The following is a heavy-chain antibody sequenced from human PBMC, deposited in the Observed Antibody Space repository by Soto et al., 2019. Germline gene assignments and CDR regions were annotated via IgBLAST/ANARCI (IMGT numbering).Heavy chain of an antibody. CDR1: GFTFSSYA. Sequence: EVQLLESGGGLVQPGGSLRLSCAASGFTFSSYAMSWVRQAPGKGLEWVSAISGSGGSTYYADSVKGRFTISRDNSKNTLYLQMNSLRDEDTAVYYCAKDLGSSWYYYGMDVWGQGTTVTVSS. CDR2: ISGSGGST. J-gene: IGHJ6*02. D-gene: IGHD6-13*01. V-gene: IGHV3-23*01. CDR3: AKDLGSSWYYYGMDV.